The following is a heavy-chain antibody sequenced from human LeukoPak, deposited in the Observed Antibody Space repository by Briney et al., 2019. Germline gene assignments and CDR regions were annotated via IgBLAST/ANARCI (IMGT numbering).Heavy chain of an antibody. Sequence: SETLSLTCTVSGGSISSYYWSWIRQPPGKGLEWIGRIYSSGSSNYNPSLKSRLTMSVDTSKNQFSLKLSSVTAAGTAVYYCAREGIMITFGGVIVSPGYFDYWGQGTLVTVSS. J-gene: IGHJ4*02. CDR2: IYSSGSS. D-gene: IGHD3-16*02. V-gene: IGHV4-4*07. CDR1: GGSISSYY. CDR3: AREGIMITFGGVIVSPGYFDY.